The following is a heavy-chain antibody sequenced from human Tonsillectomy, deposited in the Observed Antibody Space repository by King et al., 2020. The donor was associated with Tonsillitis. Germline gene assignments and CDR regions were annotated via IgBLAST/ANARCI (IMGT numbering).Heavy chain of an antibody. CDR2: ISWNGGDT. V-gene: IGHV3-20*04. Sequence: VQLVESGGGVVRPGGSLRLSCAASGFTFGDYGMNWVRQAPGKGLEWVSGISWNGGDTGYADSVKGLFTISRDSAKNSLYLQMNSLTAEDTALYYCARDGVRGSYFEFFDYWGQGTLVTVSS. D-gene: IGHD1-26*01. J-gene: IGHJ4*02. CDR3: ARDGVRGSYFEFFDY. CDR1: GFTFGDYG.